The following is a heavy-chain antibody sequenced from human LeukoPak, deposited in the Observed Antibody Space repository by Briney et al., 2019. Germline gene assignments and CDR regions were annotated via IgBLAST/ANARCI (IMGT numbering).Heavy chain of an antibody. Sequence: PGGSLRLSCAASGFTFSSYAMSWVRQAPGKGLEWVSAISGSGGSTYYADSVKGRFTISRDNSKNTLYLQMNSLRAEDTAVYYCAKHLAYGSASYEGYFDYWGQGTLVTVSS. CDR3: AKHLAYGSASYEGYFDY. V-gene: IGHV3-23*01. J-gene: IGHJ4*02. D-gene: IGHD3-10*01. CDR1: GFTFSSYA. CDR2: ISGSGGST.